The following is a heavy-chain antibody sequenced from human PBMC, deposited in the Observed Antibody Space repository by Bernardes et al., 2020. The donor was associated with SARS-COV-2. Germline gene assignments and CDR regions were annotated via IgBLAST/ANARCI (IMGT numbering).Heavy chain of an antibody. CDR1: GGSIGSYY. V-gene: IGHV4-59*01. Sequence: ETLSLTCTVSGGSIGSYYWAWIHQPPGKGLEWIGYIYYSGSTNYNPSLKSRVTISVDRSQNQFSLNLSSVTPADTAVYYCARDLSHLVRRGFDLWGRGTLVTVSS. J-gene: IGHJ2*01. CDR2: IYYSGST. CDR3: ARDLSHLVRRGFDL. D-gene: IGHD3-10*01.